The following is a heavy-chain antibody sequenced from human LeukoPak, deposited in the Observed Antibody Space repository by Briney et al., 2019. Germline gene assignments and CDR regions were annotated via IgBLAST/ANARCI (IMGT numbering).Heavy chain of an antibody. D-gene: IGHD5-12*01. J-gene: IGHJ3*02. CDR3: TTDRPTWMEAFDI. CDR2: IKSKTDGGTA. CDR1: GLTFSNAW. V-gene: IGHV3-15*07. Sequence: GGSLRLSCAASGLTFSNAWMNWVRQAPGKGLEWVGRIKSKTDGGTADYAAPVKGRFTISRDDSKNTLYLQMNSLKTEDTAVYYCTTDRPTWMEAFDIWGQGTMVTVSS.